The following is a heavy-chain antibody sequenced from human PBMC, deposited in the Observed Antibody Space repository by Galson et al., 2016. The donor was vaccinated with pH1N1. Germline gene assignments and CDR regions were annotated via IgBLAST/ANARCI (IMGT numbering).Heavy chain of an antibody. CDR2: ILSIGNE. CDR1: GFTFSTYS. J-gene: IGHJ4*02. V-gene: IGHV3-33*01. Sequence: SLRLSCAASGFTFSTYSMHWVRQAPGKGLEWVAVILSIGNEYYTDSVKGRFTISRDNSKNALYLQMNSLRAEDTAVYYCVRDGDRSSGYGFDYWGQGTPVTVSS. CDR3: VRDGDRSSGYGFDY. D-gene: IGHD3-22*01.